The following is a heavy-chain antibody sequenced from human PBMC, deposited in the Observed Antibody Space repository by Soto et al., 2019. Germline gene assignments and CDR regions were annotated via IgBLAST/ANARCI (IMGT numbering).Heavy chain of an antibody. V-gene: IGHV3-48*01. D-gene: IGHD4-17*01. CDR3: ARDYGDYVPRNDY. J-gene: IGHJ4*02. CDR2: ISSSDINI. CDR1: GFTFSSYS. Sequence: EVQLVESGGGLIQPGGSLRLSCAASGFTFSSYSMNWVRQAPGKGLEWISYISSSDINIYYADSVKGRFTISRDIAKNSLYVQMNSLRAEDTAVYYCARDYGDYVPRNDYWGQGTLVTVSS.